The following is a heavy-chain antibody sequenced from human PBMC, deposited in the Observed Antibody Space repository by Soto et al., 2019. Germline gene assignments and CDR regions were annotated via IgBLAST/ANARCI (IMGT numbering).Heavy chain of an antibody. CDR2: IIPILGIA. CDR3: AMEYCSSTSCYRDY. CDR1: GGTFSSYT. Sequence: QVQLVQSGAAVKKPGSSVKVSCKASGGTFSSYTISWVRQAPGQGLAWMGRIIPILGIANYAQKFQGRATITADKSTSTAYMELSSLRSEDTAVYYCAMEYCSSTSCYRDYWGQGTLVTVSS. V-gene: IGHV1-69*02. J-gene: IGHJ4*02. D-gene: IGHD2-2*02.